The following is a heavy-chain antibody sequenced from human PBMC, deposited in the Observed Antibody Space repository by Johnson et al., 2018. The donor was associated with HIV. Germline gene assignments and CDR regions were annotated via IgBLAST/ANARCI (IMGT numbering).Heavy chain of an antibody. CDR3: ARPSEDYSSSSGDAFDI. Sequence: QVQLVESGGGLIQPGGSLRLSCAASGFTVSSNYMSWVRQAPGKGLEWVAVISYDGSNKYYADSVKGRFTISRDNSKNTLYLQMNSLRAEDTAVYYCARPSEDYSSSSGDAFDIWGQGTMVTVSS. CDR1: GFTVSSNY. J-gene: IGHJ3*02. V-gene: IGHV3-30*03. D-gene: IGHD6-6*01. CDR2: ISYDGSNK.